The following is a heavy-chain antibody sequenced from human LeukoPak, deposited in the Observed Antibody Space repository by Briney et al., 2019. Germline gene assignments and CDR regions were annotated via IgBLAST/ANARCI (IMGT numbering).Heavy chain of an antibody. CDR1: GGSISSYY. J-gene: IGHJ4*02. D-gene: IGHD3-9*01. Sequence: PSETLSLTCTVSGGSISSYYWSWIRQPPGKGLEWIGYIYYSGSTNYNPSLKSRVTISVDTSKNQFSLKLSSVTAADTAVYYCARAVKGYYDILTGLLDYWGQGTLVTVSS. CDR3: ARAVKGYYDILTGLLDY. V-gene: IGHV4-59*01. CDR2: IYYSGST.